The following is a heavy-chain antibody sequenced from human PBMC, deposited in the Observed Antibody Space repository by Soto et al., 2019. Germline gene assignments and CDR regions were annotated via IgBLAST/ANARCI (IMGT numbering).Heavy chain of an antibody. CDR3: AKQQLVDYGMDV. D-gene: IGHD6-13*01. J-gene: IGHJ6*02. CDR1: GYTFTGYG. Sequence: ASVKVSCKASGYTFTGYGISWVRQAPGQGLEWMGWISAYNGNTNYAQKLQGRVTMTTDTSTSTAYMELRSLRSDDTAVYYCAKQQLVDYGMDVWGQGTTVTVSS. V-gene: IGHV1-18*04. CDR2: ISAYNGNT.